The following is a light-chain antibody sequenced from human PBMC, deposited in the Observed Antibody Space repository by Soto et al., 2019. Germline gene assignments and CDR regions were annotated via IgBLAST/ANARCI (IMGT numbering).Light chain of an antibody. Sequence: QSALTQPASVSGSPGQSITISCTGTSSDVGSYNLVSWYQQHPGKAPKLMIYEGSKRPSGVSNRVSGSKSGNTASLTISGLQAEDEADYYCCSYAGRSTVVFGGGTKLTVL. CDR2: EGS. J-gene: IGLJ2*01. CDR3: CSYAGRSTVV. CDR1: SSDVGSYNL. V-gene: IGLV2-23*01.